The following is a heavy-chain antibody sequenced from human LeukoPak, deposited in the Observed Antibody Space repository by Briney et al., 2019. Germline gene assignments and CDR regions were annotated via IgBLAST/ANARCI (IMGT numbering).Heavy chain of an antibody. Sequence: PGGSLRLSCAASGFTFSSYSMNWVRQAPGKGLEWVSYISSSSSTIYYADSVKGRFTISRDNAKNSLYLQMNSLRAEDTAVYYCAQSRLEWFSFDIWGQGTMVTVSS. J-gene: IGHJ3*02. D-gene: IGHD3-3*01. CDR2: ISSSSSTI. V-gene: IGHV3-48*01. CDR1: GFTFSSYS. CDR3: AQSRLEWFSFDI.